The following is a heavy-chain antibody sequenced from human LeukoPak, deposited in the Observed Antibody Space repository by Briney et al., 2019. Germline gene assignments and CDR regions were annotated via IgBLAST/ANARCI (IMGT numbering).Heavy chain of an antibody. Sequence: GESLKISCKGSGYSFTSYWIGWVRQMPGKGLEWMGIIYPGDSDTRYSPSFQGQVTISADKSISTAYLQWSSLKASDTAVYYCARTYYYDSSGYLGRDYYYYMDVWGKGTTVTVSS. D-gene: IGHD3-22*01. J-gene: IGHJ6*03. CDR3: ARTYYYDSSGYLGRDYYYYMDV. CDR1: GYSFTSYW. V-gene: IGHV5-51*01. CDR2: IYPGDSDT.